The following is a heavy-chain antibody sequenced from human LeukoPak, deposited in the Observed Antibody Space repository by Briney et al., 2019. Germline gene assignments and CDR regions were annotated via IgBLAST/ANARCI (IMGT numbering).Heavy chain of an antibody. CDR3: AKDLTGVNYCLDQ. D-gene: IGHD1-7*01. Sequence: PGGSLRLSCAASGVTFSSYGMHWVRQAPGKGLEWVAVISNDGSNKHYADSVKGRFTISRDNSKNTLYLQMNSLRAEDTAVYYCAKDLTGVNYCLDQWGQGTLVTVFS. CDR2: ISNDGSNK. CDR1: GVTFSSYG. V-gene: IGHV3-30*18. J-gene: IGHJ4*02.